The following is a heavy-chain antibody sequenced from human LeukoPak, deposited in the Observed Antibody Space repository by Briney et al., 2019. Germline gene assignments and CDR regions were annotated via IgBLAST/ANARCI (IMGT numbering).Heavy chain of an antibody. CDR3: ARDQYDTWSRRGNFDS. D-gene: IGHD3-3*01. V-gene: IGHV3-7*03. Sequence: GGSLRLSCAASGFTFSAYSMNWVRQAPGKGLEWVANIKLDGSEKNYVDSVKGRFTISRDNTKNSLYLQMNSLRAEDTAVFYCARDQYDTWSRRGNFDSWGQGTLVIVSS. CDR1: GFTFSAYS. J-gene: IGHJ4*02. CDR2: IKLDGSEK.